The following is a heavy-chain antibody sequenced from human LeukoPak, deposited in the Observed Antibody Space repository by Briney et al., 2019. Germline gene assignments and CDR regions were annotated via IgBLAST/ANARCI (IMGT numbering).Heavy chain of an antibody. CDR2: IYPSGNT. D-gene: IGHD3-10*01. V-gene: IGHV4-4*07. CDR1: GGSFSNYF. J-gene: IGHJ6*03. CDR3: AREDSASYYNFYYFYMDV. Sequence: SETLSLTCSVSGGSFSNYFWSWVRQPAGKGLEWIGRIYPSGNTNYNPSLKSRVTLSVDTSKTQFYLSLSSVTAADTAVYYCAREDSASYYNFYYFYMDVWGKGTTVTISS.